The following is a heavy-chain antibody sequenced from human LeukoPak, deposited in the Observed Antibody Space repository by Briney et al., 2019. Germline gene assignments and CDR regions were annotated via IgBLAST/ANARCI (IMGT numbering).Heavy chain of an antibody. CDR1: GYTFSNYW. CDR2: IYPGDSDT. Sequence: GESLKVSCKGSGYTFSNYWIAWVRQMPGKGLEYMGIIYPGDSDTRYSPSFQGQVTISVDKSISTAYLQWSSLKASDTAMYYCARRPLRSSGYYFDYWGQGALVTVSS. V-gene: IGHV5-51*01. CDR3: ARRPLRSSGYYFDY. J-gene: IGHJ4*02. D-gene: IGHD3-22*01.